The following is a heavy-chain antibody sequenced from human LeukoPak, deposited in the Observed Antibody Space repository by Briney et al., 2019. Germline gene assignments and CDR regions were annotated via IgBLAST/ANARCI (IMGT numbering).Heavy chain of an antibody. J-gene: IGHJ3*02. V-gene: IGHV4-31*03. CDR2: IYYSGST. Sequence: SETLSLTCTVSGGSISSGGYYWSWIRQHPGKGLEWIGYIYYSGSTYYNPSLKSRVTISVDTSKNQFSLKLSSVTAADTAVYYCARDSSGYYPDAFDIWGQGTMVTVSS. CDR1: GGSISSGGYY. D-gene: IGHD3-22*01. CDR3: ARDSSGYYPDAFDI.